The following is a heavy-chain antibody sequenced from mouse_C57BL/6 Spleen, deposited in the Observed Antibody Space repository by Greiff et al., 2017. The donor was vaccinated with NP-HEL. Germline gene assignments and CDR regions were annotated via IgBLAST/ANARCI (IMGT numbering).Heavy chain of an antibody. CDR2: IHPNSGST. D-gene: IGHD1-1*01. Sequence: QVQLQQPGAELVKPGASVKLSCKASGYTFTSYWMHWVKQRPGQGLEWIGMIHPNSGSTNYNEKFKSKATLTVDKSSSTAYMQLSSLTSEDSAVYYCARERDYGSSSLDYWGQGTTLTVSS. CDR3: ARERDYGSSSLDY. V-gene: IGHV1-64*01. J-gene: IGHJ2*01. CDR1: GYTFTSYW.